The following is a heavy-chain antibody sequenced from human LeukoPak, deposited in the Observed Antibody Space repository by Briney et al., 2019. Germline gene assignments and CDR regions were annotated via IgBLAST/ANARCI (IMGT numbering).Heavy chain of an antibody. V-gene: IGHV4-59*01. Sequence: SETLSLTCTVSGGSIRNYYWNWIRQPPGKGLEWLGYIFYSGSTNYNPSLKSRVTISVDTSKNQFSLKLTSVAAADTAVYYCARVYSYGSGSLPRFDPWGQGTLVTVSS. CDR1: GGSIRNYY. D-gene: IGHD3-10*01. CDR3: ARVYSYGSGSLPRFDP. J-gene: IGHJ5*02. CDR2: IFYSGST.